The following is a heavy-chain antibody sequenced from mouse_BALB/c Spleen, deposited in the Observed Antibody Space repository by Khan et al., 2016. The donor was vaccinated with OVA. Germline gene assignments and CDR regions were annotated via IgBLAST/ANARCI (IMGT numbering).Heavy chain of an antibody. CDR2: INPSIAYT. V-gene: IGHV1-7*01. CDR3: ARRGLRWDFDY. Sequence: QMQLEESGAELAKPGASVKMSCKASGYTFVNYWILWVRQRPGQGLEWIGYINPSIAYTENNQNFKDKATLTADKSSSTAYMQLNSLTSEDSAVDYWARRGLRWDFDYWGQGTTLTVSS. CDR1: GYTFVNYW. J-gene: IGHJ2*01. D-gene: IGHD1-1*01.